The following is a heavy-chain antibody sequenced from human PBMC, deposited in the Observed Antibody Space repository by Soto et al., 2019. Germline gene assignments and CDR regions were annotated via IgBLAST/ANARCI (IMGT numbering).Heavy chain of an antibody. CDR3: ARRLEGITMLRGVSFDY. Sequence: GGSLRLSCTASGFTFGDYAMSWFRQAPGKGLEWVGFIRSKAYSETTEYAASVKGRFTISRDDSKSIAYLQMNSLKTEDTAVYYCARRLEGITMLRGVSFDYWGQGTLVTVSS. CDR1: GFTFGDYA. J-gene: IGHJ4*02. D-gene: IGHD3-10*01. V-gene: IGHV3-49*03. CDR2: IRSKAYSETT.